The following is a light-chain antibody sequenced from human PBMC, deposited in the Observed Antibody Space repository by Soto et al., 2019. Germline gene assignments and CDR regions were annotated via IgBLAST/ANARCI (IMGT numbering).Light chain of an antibody. CDR1: SGGIASNY. J-gene: IGLJ3*02. V-gene: IGLV6-57*04. CDR3: QSYDSSNMV. Sequence: NFMLTQPHSVSESPGKTVTISCTRSSGGIASNYVQWYQQRPGSAPTTVIYEDNQRPSGVPDRFSGSIDSSSNSASLTISGLKTEDEADYYCQSYDSSNMVFGGGTQRTVL. CDR2: EDN.